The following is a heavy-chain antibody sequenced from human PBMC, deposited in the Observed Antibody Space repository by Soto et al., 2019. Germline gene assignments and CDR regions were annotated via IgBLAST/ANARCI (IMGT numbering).Heavy chain of an antibody. CDR3: GRVVEGATRHTDFGS. CDR2: VYYSGGA. Sequence: SETLSLTCALSGVPIHNSHSFWGWIRQPPGKGLEFIGSVYYSGGANYNPSRKSRVTVSIDTSNNQFSLRVNSVTAADTAVYYCGRVVEGATRHTDFGSWGQGILVTVSS. D-gene: IGHD2-15*01. CDR1: GVPIHNSHSF. V-gene: IGHV4-39*01. J-gene: IGHJ5*01.